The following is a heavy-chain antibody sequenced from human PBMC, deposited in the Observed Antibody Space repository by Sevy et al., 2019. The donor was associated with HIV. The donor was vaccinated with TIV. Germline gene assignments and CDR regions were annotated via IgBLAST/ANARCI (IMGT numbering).Heavy chain of an antibody. J-gene: IGHJ3*02. CDR2: ISWNSGRI. CDR1: GFTFDGYA. Sequence: GGSLILSCAASGFTFDGYAMHWVRQAPGKGLEWVSGISWNSGRIGYADFVKGRFTISRDNAKNSLYMQMNSLRAEDTALYYCASIRGMHDAFDIWGQGTLVTVSS. D-gene: IGHD1-20*01. V-gene: IGHV3-9*01. CDR3: ASIRGMHDAFDI.